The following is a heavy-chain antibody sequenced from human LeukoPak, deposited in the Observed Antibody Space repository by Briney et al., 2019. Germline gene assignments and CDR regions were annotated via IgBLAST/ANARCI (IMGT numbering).Heavy chain of an antibody. D-gene: IGHD2-21*02. CDR3: ASSYCGGDCPPDYYYYYLYMDV. CDR2: IYYSGST. CDR1: GGSISSYY. Sequence: SSETLSLTCTVSGGSISSYYWSWIRQPPGKGLEWIGYIYYSGSTHYNPSLKSRVTISVDTSKNQFSLKLSSVTAADTAVYYCASSYCGGDCPPDYYYYYLYMDVWGEGTTVTVSS. V-gene: IGHV4-59*08. J-gene: IGHJ6*03.